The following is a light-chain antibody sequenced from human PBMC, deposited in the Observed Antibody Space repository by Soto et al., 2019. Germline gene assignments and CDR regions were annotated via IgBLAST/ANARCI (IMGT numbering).Light chain of an antibody. J-gene: IGLJ2*01. V-gene: IGLV1-51*02. CDR1: SSYIGKYD. CDR2: ESN. CDR3: GTWDSSLNAGV. Sequence: QSVLTQPPSVSAAPGQKVTISCSGRSSYIGKYDVSWYQQFPGAAPKLLIYESNRRPSGIPDRFSGSRSGASATLGVTGLQTGDEADYYCGTWDSSLNAGVFGGGTKLTVL.